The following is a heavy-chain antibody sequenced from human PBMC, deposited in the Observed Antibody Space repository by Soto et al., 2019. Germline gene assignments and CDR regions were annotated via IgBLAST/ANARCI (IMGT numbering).Heavy chain of an antibody. Sequence: SVKVSCKASGDTFSSYAISWVRQAPGQGLEWMGGIIPIFGTANYAQKFQGRVTITADESTSTAYMELSSLRSEDTAVYYCARAQERWLQLRRYYYYGMDVWGQGTTVTVSS. D-gene: IGHD5-12*01. CDR2: IIPIFGTA. J-gene: IGHJ6*02. V-gene: IGHV1-69*13. CDR1: GDTFSSYA. CDR3: ARAQERWLQLRRYYYYGMDV.